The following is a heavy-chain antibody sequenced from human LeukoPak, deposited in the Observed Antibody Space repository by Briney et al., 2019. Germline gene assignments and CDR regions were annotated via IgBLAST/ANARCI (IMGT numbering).Heavy chain of an antibody. V-gene: IGHV4-59*01. J-gene: IGHJ3*02. CDR1: GGSISSYY. Sequence: SETLSLTCTVSGGSISSYYWSWIRQPPGKGLEWIGYIYYSGSTNYNPSLKSRVTISVDTSKNQFSLKLSSVTAADTAVYYCAREIGAFDIWGQGTMVTVSS. CDR2: IYYSGST. CDR3: AREIGAFDI.